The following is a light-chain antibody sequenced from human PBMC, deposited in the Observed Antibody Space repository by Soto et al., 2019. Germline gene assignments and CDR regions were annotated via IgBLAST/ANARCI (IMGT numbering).Light chain of an antibody. J-gene: IGKJ1*01. CDR2: KVS. V-gene: IGKV2-30*01. CDR3: MQGTHWLWT. Sequence: DVVMTQSPLSLPVTLGQPASISCRSSQSLVYSDGNTYLNWFQQRPGQSPRRLIYKVSNRDSGVPDRFSGRGSGTDFTLKIRRVEAEDVGVYYCMQGTHWLWTFGQGTKVEIK. CDR1: QSLVYSDGNTY.